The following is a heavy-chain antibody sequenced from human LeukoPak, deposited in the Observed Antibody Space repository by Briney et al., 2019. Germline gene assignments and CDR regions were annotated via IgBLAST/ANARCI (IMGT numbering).Heavy chain of an antibody. Sequence: GGSLRLSCAASGFTVSNCKMNWVRQAPGKGLEWVSYISGSGSIIYYSDSVNGRFTISRDNAKNSLYLQMNSLRAEDTAVYYCARDFGYFWGQGTLVTVSS. V-gene: IGHV3-48*03. CDR1: GFTVSNCK. CDR3: ARDFGYF. CDR2: ISGSGSII. J-gene: IGHJ4*02. D-gene: IGHD3-10*01.